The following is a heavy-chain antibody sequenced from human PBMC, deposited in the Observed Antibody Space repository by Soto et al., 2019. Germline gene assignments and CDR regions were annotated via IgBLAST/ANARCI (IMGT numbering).Heavy chain of an antibody. D-gene: IGHD3-9*01. Sequence: EVQLVESGGGLVKPGGSLRLSCTASGFAFNTYSMNWVRKAPGKGLEWVSSINEDSTYIYYADSLRGRITISRDNAKDSLFLQMNSLRPDDTAVYYCVRDLGRYFRSGYMDLWGDGATVTVSS. CDR2: INEDSTYI. V-gene: IGHV3-21*02. CDR1: GFAFNTYS. J-gene: IGHJ6*03. CDR3: VRDLGRYFRSGYMDL.